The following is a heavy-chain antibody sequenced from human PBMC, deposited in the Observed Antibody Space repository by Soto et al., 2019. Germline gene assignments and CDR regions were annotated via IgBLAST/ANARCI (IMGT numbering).Heavy chain of an antibody. J-gene: IGHJ4*02. CDR2: INSDGSST. CDR1: GFTFGPYW. D-gene: IGHD3-22*01. Sequence: EVQLMESGGGLVQPGGSLRLSCAASGFTFGPYWMHWVRQVPGKGLVWLSRINSDGSSTNYADSVKGRFTISRDNAKSTLSLQMHSLRAEDTAVYYCASGGSGYYNYWGQGTLVTVSS. CDR3: ASGGSGYYNY. V-gene: IGHV3-74*01.